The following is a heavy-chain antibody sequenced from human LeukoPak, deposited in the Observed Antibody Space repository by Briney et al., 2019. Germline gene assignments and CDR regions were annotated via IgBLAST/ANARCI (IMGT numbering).Heavy chain of an antibody. CDR2: ISYDGSNK. V-gene: IGHV3-30-3*01. Sequence: GGSLRLSCAASGFTFSSYAMHWVRQAPGKGLEWVAVISYDGSNKYYADSVKGRFTISRDNSKNTLYLQMNSLRAEDTAVYYCARDPWDEYSSSLIDYWGQGTLVTVSS. J-gene: IGHJ4*02. D-gene: IGHD6-6*01. CDR1: GFTFSSYA. CDR3: ARDPWDEYSSSLIDY.